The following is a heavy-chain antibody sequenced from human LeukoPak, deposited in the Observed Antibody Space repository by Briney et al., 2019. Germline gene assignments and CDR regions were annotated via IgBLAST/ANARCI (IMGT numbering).Heavy chain of an antibody. V-gene: IGHV3-23*01. D-gene: IGHD2-2*01. CDR2: ISDGGSIT. CDR1: GFTFSDFG. J-gene: IGHJ4*02. CDR3: ARGTHCSSTSCSVY. Sequence: PGGSLRLSCAASGFTFSDFGMSWVRQAPGKGLEWVSTISDGGSITYYADSVKGRFTISRDNSKNTLDLQMNSLRAEDTAVYYCARGTHCSSTSCSVYWGQGTLVTVSS.